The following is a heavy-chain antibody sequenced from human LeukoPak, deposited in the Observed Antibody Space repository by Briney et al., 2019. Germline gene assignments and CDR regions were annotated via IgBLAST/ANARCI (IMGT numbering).Heavy chain of an antibody. J-gene: IGHJ5*02. D-gene: IGHD3-10*01. CDR2: IYYSGST. Sequence: SETLSLTCTVSGGSISSYYWSWIRQPPGKGLEWIGYIYYSGSTNYNPSLKSRVTISVDTSKNQFSLKLSSVTAADTAVYYCARAVGYGSGSYSKYNWFDPWGQGTLVTVSS. CDR1: GGSISSYY. V-gene: IGHV4-59*01. CDR3: ARAVGYGSGSYSKYNWFDP.